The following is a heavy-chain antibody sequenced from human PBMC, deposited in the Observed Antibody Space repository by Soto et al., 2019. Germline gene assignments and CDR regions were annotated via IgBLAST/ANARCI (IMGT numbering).Heavy chain of an antibody. J-gene: IGHJ4*02. CDR3: AKDRRKYSSPYYFDY. CDR2: ISGSGGST. CDR1: GLSFSNYA. D-gene: IGHD6-6*01. Sequence: EVQLLESGGGLVQPGGSLRLSCAASGLSFSNYAMSWVRQAPGKGLEWVSTISGSGGSTYYADSVKGRFTISRDNSKNTLYLQMNSLRAEDTAVYYCAKDRRKYSSPYYFDYWGQGTLVTVSS. V-gene: IGHV3-23*01.